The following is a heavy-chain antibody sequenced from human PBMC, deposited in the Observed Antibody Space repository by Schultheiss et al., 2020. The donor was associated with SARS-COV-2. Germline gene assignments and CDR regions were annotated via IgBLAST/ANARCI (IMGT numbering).Heavy chain of an antibody. D-gene: IGHD6-13*01. CDR2: ISGSGGST. V-gene: IGHV3-23*01. CDR1: GFAFSSYA. J-gene: IGHJ1*01. Sequence: GGSLRLSCAASGFAFSSYAMSWVRQAPGKGLEWVSAISGSGGSTYYADSVKGRFTISRDNSKNTLYLQMNSLRAEDTAVYYCAKLLVGSSWYSEYFQHWGQGTLVTVSS. CDR3: AKLLVGSSWYSEYFQH.